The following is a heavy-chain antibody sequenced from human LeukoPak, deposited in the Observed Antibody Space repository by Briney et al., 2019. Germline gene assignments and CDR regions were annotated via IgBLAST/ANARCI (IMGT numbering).Heavy chain of an antibody. CDR3: ARHAETPYFDY. CDR1: GYSFTRYW. CDR2: IYPGDSDT. Sequence: GESLKIPCKGSGYSFTRYWIAWVRQMPGKGLEWMGIIYPGDSDTRYSPSFQGQVTISADKSISTAYLQWSSLKASDTAMYYCARHAETPYFDYWGQGTLVTVSS. J-gene: IGHJ4*02. V-gene: IGHV5-51*01.